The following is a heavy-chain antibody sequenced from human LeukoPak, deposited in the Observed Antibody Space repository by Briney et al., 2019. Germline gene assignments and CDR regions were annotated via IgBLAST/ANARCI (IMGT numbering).Heavy chain of an antibody. J-gene: IGHJ4*02. CDR1: GYTFTGYY. CDR3: ARASSPYSSSWYYFDN. D-gene: IGHD6-13*01. V-gene: IGHV1-2*02. CDR2: INPNSGGT. Sequence: ASVKVSCKASGYTFTGYYMHWVRHAPGQGLEWMGWINPNSGGTNYAQKFQGRVTMTRDTSISTAYMELSRLRSDDTAVYYCARASSPYSSSWYYFDNWGQGTLVTVSS.